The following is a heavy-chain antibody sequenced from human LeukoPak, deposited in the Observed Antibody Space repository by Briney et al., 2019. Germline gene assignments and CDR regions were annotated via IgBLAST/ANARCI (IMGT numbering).Heavy chain of an antibody. CDR2: TGSNGVT. V-gene: IGHV3-23*01. CDR3: GIRDTSDYYVF. CDR1: GFTFRTYA. D-gene: IGHD3-22*01. Sequence: GGSLRPSCTGSGFTFRTYAFSWVRQAPGKGLEWVSATGSNGVTYYADSVKGRFTISRDNSKNALYLQMNGLRADDTAVYYCGIRDTSDYYVFWGQGTLVTVSS. J-gene: IGHJ4*02.